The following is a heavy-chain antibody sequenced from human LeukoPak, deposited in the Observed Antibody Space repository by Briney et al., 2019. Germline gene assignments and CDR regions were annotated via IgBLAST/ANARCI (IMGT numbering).Heavy chain of an antibody. Sequence: SETLSLTCAVYGGSFSGYYWSWIRQPPGKGLEWIGEINHSGSTNYNPSLKSRVTISVDASKNQFSLKLGSVTAADTAVYYCAGGGIAVAGEHDYWGQEPWSPSPQ. D-gene: IGHD6-19*01. J-gene: IGHJ4*01. CDR2: INHSGST. V-gene: IGHV4-34*01. CDR1: GGSFSGYY. CDR3: AGGGIAVAGEHDY.